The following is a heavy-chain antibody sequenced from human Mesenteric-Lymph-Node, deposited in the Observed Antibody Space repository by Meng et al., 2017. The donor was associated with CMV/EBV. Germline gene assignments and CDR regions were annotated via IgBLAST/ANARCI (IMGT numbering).Heavy chain of an antibody. CDR2: IGSGGSFS. CDR3: AREQWYNSSSFDC. D-gene: IGHD6-13*01. J-gene: IGHJ4*02. CDR1: GFTFSSYW. V-gene: IGHV3-21*05. Sequence: GGSLRLSCAASGFTFSSYWMYWVRQAPGKGPEWVSHIGSGGSFSSYADSVKGRFTISRDNGQNSLYLQMNSLRVDDTAVYYCAREQWYNSSSFDCWGQGTLVTVSS.